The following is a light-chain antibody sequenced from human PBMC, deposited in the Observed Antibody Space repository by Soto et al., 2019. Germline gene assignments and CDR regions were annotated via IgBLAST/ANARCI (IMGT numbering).Light chain of an antibody. CDR2: GAS. CDR1: QTVSSNY. V-gene: IGKV3-20*01. Sequence: EIVLTQSPGTLSLSPGDRATLSCRASQTVSSNYLAWYQHKPGQAPRLLIYGASSRTTGVPDRFSGSGSGTDFTLTISRLEPEDFAIYYCQQYGSSAPITFGQGTRLEIE. J-gene: IGKJ5*01. CDR3: QQYGSSAPIT.